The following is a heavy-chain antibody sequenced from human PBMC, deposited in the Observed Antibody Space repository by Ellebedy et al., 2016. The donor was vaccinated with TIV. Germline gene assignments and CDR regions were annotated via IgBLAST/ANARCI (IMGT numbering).Heavy chain of an antibody. Sequence: SVKGRFNISRDTSKNTLELQMNSLRAEDTAVYFCSRSYYGSGFFDNWGQGTLVTVSS. CDR3: SRSYYGSGFFDN. V-gene: IGHV3-30*07. D-gene: IGHD3-10*01. J-gene: IGHJ4*02.